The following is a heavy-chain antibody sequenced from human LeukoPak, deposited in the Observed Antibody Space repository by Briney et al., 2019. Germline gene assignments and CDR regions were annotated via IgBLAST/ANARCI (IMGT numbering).Heavy chain of an antibody. J-gene: IGHJ5*02. V-gene: IGHV4-30-2*01. D-gene: IGHD6-13*01. CDR3: ARVRGSSWYQGEFDP. CDR2: IYHSGST. CDR1: GGSISSGGYS. Sequence: PSETLSLTCAVSGGSISSGGYSWSWIRQPPGKGLEWIGYIYHSGSTYYNPSLKSRVTISVDRSKNQFSLKLSSVTAADTAVYYCARVRGSSWYQGEFDPWGQGTLVTVSS.